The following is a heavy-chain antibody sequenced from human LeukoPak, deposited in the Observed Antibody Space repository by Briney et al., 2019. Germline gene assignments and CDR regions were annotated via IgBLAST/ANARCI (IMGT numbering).Heavy chain of an antibody. V-gene: IGHV1-2*02. J-gene: IGHJ4*02. D-gene: IGHD6-6*01. CDR2: INPNSGGT. CDR1: GYIFTNHG. Sequence: PGASVKVSCKASGYIFTNHGISWVRQAPGQGLEWMGWINPNSGGTNYAQKFQGRVTMTRDTSISTAYMELSRLRSDDTAVYYCASSSIAARPLGYWGQGTLVTVSS. CDR3: ASSSIAARPLGY.